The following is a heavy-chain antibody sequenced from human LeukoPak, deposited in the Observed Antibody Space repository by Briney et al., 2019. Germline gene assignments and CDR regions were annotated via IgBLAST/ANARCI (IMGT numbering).Heavy chain of an antibody. D-gene: IGHD3-9*01. Sequence: GGSLRLSCAASGFTFSSYGMHWVRQAPGKGLEWVAVIWYDGSNKYYADSVKGRFTISRDNSKNTLYPQMNSLRAEDTAVYYCARDRIHRYYDILTATPYYYGMDVWGQGTTVTVSS. CDR2: IWYDGSNK. CDR3: ARDRIHRYYDILTATPYYYGMDV. V-gene: IGHV3-33*01. J-gene: IGHJ6*02. CDR1: GFTFSSYG.